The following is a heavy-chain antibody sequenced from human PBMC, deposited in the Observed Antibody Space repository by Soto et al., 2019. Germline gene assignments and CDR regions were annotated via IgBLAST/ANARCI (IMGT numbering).Heavy chain of an antibody. J-gene: IGHJ4*02. Sequence: AGGSLRLSCAASGFTFSSYAMSWVSQAPGKGLEWVSAISGSGGSTYYADSVKGRFTISRDNSKNTLYLQMNSLKTEDTAVYYCVRATYFSDSSGYTRCFDYWGQGTLVTVSS. D-gene: IGHD3-22*01. V-gene: IGHV3-23*01. CDR1: GFTFSSYA. CDR3: VRATYFSDSSGYTRCFDY. CDR2: ISGSGGST.